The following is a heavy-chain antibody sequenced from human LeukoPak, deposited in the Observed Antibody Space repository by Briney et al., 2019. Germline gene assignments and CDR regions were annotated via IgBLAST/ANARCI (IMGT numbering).Heavy chain of an antibody. Sequence: SETLSLTCTVSGGSISSSSYYWGWIRQPPGKGLEWIGSIYYSGSTYYNPSLKSRATISVDTSKNQFSLNLSSVTAADTAVYFCARDEGSSYPFDYWGQGTLVTASS. V-gene: IGHV4-39*07. CDR2: IYYSGST. CDR3: ARDEGSSYPFDY. J-gene: IGHJ4*02. D-gene: IGHD2-2*01. CDR1: GGSISSSSYY.